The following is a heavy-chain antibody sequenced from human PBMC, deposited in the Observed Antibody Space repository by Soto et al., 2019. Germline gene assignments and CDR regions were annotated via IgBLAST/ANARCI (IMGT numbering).Heavy chain of an antibody. J-gene: IGHJ5*02. CDR1: GGSISSGGYY. CDR3: ARAVVPREEFDP. CDR2: IYYSGST. D-gene: IGHD2-2*01. V-gene: IGHV4-31*03. Sequence: SETLSLTCTVSGGSISSGGYYWCWIRQHPGKGLEWIGYIYYSGSTYYNPSLKSRVTISVDTSKNQFSLKLSSVTAANTAVYYCARAVVPREEFDPWGQGTLVTVSS.